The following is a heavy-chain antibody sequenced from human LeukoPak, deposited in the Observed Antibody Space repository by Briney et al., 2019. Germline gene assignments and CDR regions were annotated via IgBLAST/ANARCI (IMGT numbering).Heavy chain of an antibody. D-gene: IGHD2-21*02. CDR3: ARDYIYCSGDCFVDN. CDR1: GFPFSIYG. V-gene: IGHV3-21*01. J-gene: IGHJ4*02. Sequence: GGSLRLSCAASGFPFSIYGLNWVRQAPGKGLEWVASITRSSRDLYYADSVKGRFSISRDDATNSLFLQMNSLRAEDTAVYYCARDYIYCSGDCFVDNWGQGTLVTVSS. CDR2: ITRSSRDL.